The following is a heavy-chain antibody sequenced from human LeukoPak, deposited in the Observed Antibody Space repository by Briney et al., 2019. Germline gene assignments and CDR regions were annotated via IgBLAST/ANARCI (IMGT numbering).Heavy chain of an antibody. D-gene: IGHD2-21*01. CDR2: ISDSGNT. CDR1: GFTLSSYA. Sequence: GGSLRLSCAASGFTLSSYAMSWVRQAPGKGLEWVSAISDSGNTYHADSVKGRFTISRDSFKNTLFLQMNRLRPEDAAVYYCAKAPVTTCRGAYCYPFDYWGQGTLVTVSS. J-gene: IGHJ4*02. CDR3: AKAPVTTCRGAYCYPFDY. V-gene: IGHV3-23*01.